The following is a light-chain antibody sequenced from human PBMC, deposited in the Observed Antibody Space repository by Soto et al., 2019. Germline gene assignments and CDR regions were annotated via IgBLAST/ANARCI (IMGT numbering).Light chain of an antibody. CDR3: SSYRDTHNLV. CDR1: SSDVGGYNY. Sequence: QSVLTQPSSLSGSPGRSITISCTGTSSDVGGYNYVSWYQHHPGKAPKLMIYEVSNLPSGVSNRFSGSKSGNTASLTISGLQAEDEADYYCSSYRDTHNLVYGIGTKATVL. J-gene: IGLJ1*01. CDR2: EVS. V-gene: IGLV2-14*01.